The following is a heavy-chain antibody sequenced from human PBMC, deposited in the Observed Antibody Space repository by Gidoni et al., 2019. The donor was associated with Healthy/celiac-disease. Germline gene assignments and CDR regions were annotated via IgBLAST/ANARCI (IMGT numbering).Heavy chain of an antibody. D-gene: IGHD2-15*01. CDR1: GGSISSYY. CDR3: ARGGWQSEYFQH. Sequence: QVQLQESGPGLVKPSETLSLTCTVAGGSISSYYWRWIRQPPGKGLEWIGCVYYRGSTNYNPSLKSRVTISVDTSKNQFSLKLSSVTAADTAVYYCARGGWQSEYFQHWGQGTLVTVSS. V-gene: IGHV4-59*01. CDR2: VYYRGST. J-gene: IGHJ1*01.